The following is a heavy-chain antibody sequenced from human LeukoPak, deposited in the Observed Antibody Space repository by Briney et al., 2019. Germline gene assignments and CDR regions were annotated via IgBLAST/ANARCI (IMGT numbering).Heavy chain of an antibody. D-gene: IGHD6-19*01. J-gene: IGHJ4*02. CDR2: IYYSGST. CDR3: ASQSSGWAY. V-gene: IGHV4-39*01. CDR1: GGSISSSSYY. Sequence: PSETLSLTCTVSGGSISSSSYYWGWIRQPPGKGLEWIGSIYYSGSTHYNPSLKSRVTISVDTSKNQFSLKLSSVTAADTAVYYCASQSSGWAYWGQGTLVTVSS.